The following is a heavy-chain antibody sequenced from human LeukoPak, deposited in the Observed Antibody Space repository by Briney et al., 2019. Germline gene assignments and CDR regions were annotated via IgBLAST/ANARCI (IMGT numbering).Heavy chain of an antibody. CDR1: GYTFTSYG. V-gene: IGHV1-69*04. J-gene: IGHJ6*02. Sequence: SVKVSCKASGYTFTSYGISWVRQAPGQGLEWMGRIFPILGIANYAQKFQGRVTITADKSTSTAYMELSSLRSEDTAVYYCARLRWGSLVPYGMDVWGQGTTVTVSS. D-gene: IGHD5-24*01. CDR3: ARLRWGSLVPYGMDV. CDR2: IFPILGIA.